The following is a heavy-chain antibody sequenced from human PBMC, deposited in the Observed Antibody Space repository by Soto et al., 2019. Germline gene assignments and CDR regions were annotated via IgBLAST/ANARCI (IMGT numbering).Heavy chain of an antibody. Sequence: HPVGSLRLSCAASGFTFSSYEMNWVRQAPGKGLEWVSYISSSGSTIYYADSVKGRFTISRDNAKNSLYLQMNSLRAEDTAVYYCARGSGYSHYDAFDIWGQGTLVTVSS. CDR2: ISSSGSTI. CDR1: GFTFSSYE. V-gene: IGHV3-48*03. J-gene: IGHJ3*02. D-gene: IGHD5-18*01. CDR3: ARGSGYSHYDAFDI.